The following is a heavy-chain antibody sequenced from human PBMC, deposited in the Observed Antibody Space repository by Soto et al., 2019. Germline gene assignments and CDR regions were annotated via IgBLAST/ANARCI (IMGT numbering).Heavy chain of an antibody. V-gene: IGHV4-30-4*01. CDR2: IYYSGST. CDR3: ARDRPHCGGDCSWFDT. Sequence: SETLSLTCTVSGGSISSGDYYWSWIRQPPGKGLEWIGYIYYSGSTYYNPSLKSRVTISVDTSKNQFSLKLSSVTAADTAVYYCARDRPHCGGDCSWFDTWGQGTLVTV. J-gene: IGHJ5*02. D-gene: IGHD2-21*02. CDR1: GGSISSGDYY.